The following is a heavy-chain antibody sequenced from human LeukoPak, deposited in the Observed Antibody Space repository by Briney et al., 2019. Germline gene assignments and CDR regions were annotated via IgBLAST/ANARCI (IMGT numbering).Heavy chain of an antibody. CDR3: ARVNYGSATKEDY. J-gene: IGHJ4*02. V-gene: IGHV4-31*03. CDR2: IYYSGSA. D-gene: IGHD3-10*01. CDR1: GGSISSGGYY. Sequence: SETLSLTCTVSGGSISSGGYYWSWIRQHPGKGLERIGYIYYSGSAYYNPSLKSRVTISVDTSENQFSLKLSSVTAADTAVYYCARVNYGSATKEDYWGQGTLVTVSS.